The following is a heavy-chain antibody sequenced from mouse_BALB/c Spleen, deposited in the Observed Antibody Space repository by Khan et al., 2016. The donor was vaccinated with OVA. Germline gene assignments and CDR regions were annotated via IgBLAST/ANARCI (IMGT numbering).Heavy chain of an antibody. CDR3: ANGNYGWFAY. J-gene: IGHJ3*01. CDR2: ISSAGTYT. V-gene: IGHV5-9-1*01. Sequence: EVELVESGGGLVKPGGSLKLSCAASGFTFSSFAMSWVRQTPEKRLEWVATISSAGTYTFYPDSVKGRFTISRDNAKNTLYLHMNSLRSEDTAMYYCANGNYGWFAYWGQGTRVTVSA. CDR1: GFTFSSFA. D-gene: IGHD2-1*01.